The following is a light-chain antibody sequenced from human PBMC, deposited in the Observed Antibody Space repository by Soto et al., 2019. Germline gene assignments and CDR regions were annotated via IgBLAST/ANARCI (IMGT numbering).Light chain of an antibody. CDR1: SSDVGGYNY. J-gene: IGLJ3*02. CDR2: EVR. Sequence: QSVLTQPASVSGSPGQSITISCTGSSSDVGGYNYVSWYQQYPGKAPKLLIYEVRNRPSGVSNRFSGSKSGNTASLTISGLQPEDEADYYCSSYTSTSPWVFGGGTQLTVL. CDR3: SSYTSTSPWV. V-gene: IGLV2-14*01.